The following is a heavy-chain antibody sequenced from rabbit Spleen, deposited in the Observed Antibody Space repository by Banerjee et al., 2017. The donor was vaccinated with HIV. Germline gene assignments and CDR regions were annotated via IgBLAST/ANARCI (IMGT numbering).Heavy chain of an antibody. J-gene: IGHJ4*01. Sequence: QSLEESGGGLVQPEGSLTLTCTASGFSFISNYYMCWVRQAPGKGPEWIACIYSGDGSTWYASWVNGRFTISKTSSTAATLQMTSLTAADTATYFCARDDGLGGYGAPRLWGPGTLVTVS. D-gene: IGHD1-1*01. CDR1: GFSFISNYY. CDR2: IYSGDGST. V-gene: IGHV1S40*01. CDR3: ARDDGLGGYGAPRL.